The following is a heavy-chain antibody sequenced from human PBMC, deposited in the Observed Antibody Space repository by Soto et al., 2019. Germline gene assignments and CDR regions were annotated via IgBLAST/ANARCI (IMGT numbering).Heavy chain of an antibody. V-gene: IGHV4-30-2*01. D-gene: IGHD5-18*01. CDR3: ARERGGYGLFDS. Sequence: SETLSLTCTVSGGSISNAAYSWSWIRQPPGKGLEWIGYIYPSGMPFYNPSLRSRVTISIDRSNDQFSLNLKSVTVADTAVYYCARERGGYGLFDSWGQGTLVTVSS. CDR1: GGSISNAAYS. J-gene: IGHJ4*02. CDR2: IYPSGMP.